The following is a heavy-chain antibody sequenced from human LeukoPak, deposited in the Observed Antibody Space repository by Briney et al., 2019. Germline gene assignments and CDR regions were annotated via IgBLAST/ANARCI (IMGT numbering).Heavy chain of an antibody. CDR2: INHSGST. Sequence: SETLSLTCAVYGGSFSGYYWSWIRQSPGKGLEWIGEINHSGSTNYNPSLKSRVTISVDTSKNQFSLKLSSVTAADTAVYYCARGRGGARGDYWGQGTLVTVSS. V-gene: IGHV4-34*01. D-gene: IGHD1-26*01. CDR1: GGSFSGYY. CDR3: ARGRGGARGDY. J-gene: IGHJ4*02.